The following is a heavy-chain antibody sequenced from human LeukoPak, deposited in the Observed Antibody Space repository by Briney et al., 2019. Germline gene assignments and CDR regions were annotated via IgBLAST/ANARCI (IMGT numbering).Heavy chain of an antibody. J-gene: IGHJ4*02. D-gene: IGHD3-22*01. CDR1: GGSISSSSYY. V-gene: IGHV4-39*01. CDR3: ARLYYDSSGYYQICYFDY. CDR2: IYYSGST. Sequence: SETLSLTCTVSGGSISSSSYYWGSIRQPPGKGLEWIGSIYYSGSTYYNPSLKSRVTISVDTSKNQFSLNLSSVTAADTAVYYCARLYYDSSGYYQICYFDYWGQGTLVTVSS.